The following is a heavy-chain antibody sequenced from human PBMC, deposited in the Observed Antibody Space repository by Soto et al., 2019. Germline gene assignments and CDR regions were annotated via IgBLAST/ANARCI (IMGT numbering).Heavy chain of an antibody. D-gene: IGHD6-13*01. CDR2: SYYTGST. CDR1: GASISSGGYS. V-gene: IGHV4-30-2*03. Sequence: PSETLSLTCAVSGASISSGGYSWSWIRQPPGKGLQWIGSSYYTGSTYFNPSLRSRVTISVDTSKNQFSLRLTSVTAADTAVYYCARPDSSSWAAPFGSWGQGTLVTVPS. CDR3: ARPDSSSWAAPFGS. J-gene: IGHJ4*02.